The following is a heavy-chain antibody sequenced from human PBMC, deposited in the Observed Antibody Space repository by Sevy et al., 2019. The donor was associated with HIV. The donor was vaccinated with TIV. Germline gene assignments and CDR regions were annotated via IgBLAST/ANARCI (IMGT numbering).Heavy chain of an antibody. CDR3: ARGGGGSWYGPSLDAFDI. D-gene: IGHD6-13*01. V-gene: IGHV1-8*01. CDR1: GYTFTSYD. J-gene: IGHJ3*02. Sequence: ASVVSCKASGYTFTSYDINWVRQATGQGLEWMGWMNANSGNTGYAQKFQGRVTMTRNTSTSTAYMELRSLRSEETAVYYFARGGGGSWYGPSLDAFDIWGQGTMVTVSS. CDR2: MNANSGNT.